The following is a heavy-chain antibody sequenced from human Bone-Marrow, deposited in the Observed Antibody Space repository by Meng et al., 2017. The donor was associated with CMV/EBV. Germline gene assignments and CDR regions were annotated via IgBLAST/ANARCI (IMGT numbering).Heavy chain of an antibody. D-gene: IGHD4-11*01. V-gene: IGHV3-11*04. CDR1: GFTFSDYY. J-gene: IGHJ6*02. Sequence: EGSLRLSCAASGFTFSDYYMSWIRQAPGKGLEWVSYISSSGSTIYYADSVKGRFTISRDNAKNSLYLQMNSLRAEDTAVYYCARDATVTTYGMDVWGQGTTVTVSS. CDR2: ISSSGSTI. CDR3: ARDATVTTYGMDV.